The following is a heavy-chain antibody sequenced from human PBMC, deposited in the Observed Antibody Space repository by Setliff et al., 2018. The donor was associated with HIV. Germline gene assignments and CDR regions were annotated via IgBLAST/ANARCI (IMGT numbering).Heavy chain of an antibody. CDR1: EFSFSSYT. Sequence: GGSLRLSCVASEFSFSSYTMNWVRQAPGKGLEWVSSIIRDSSYIFDADSVKGRFTISRDNAQNSLYLQMNNLRVEDTAVYYCARDGTTLLAAMDVWGKGTTVTVSS. V-gene: IGHV3-21*01. CDR3: ARDGTTLLAAMDV. CDR2: IIRDSSYI. J-gene: IGHJ6*03. D-gene: IGHD1-7*01.